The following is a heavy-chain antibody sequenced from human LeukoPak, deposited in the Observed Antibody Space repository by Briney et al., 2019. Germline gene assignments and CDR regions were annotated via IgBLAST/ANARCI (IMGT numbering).Heavy chain of an antibody. J-gene: IGHJ5*02. CDR1: GGSISSGGYY. Sequence: SETLSLTCTASGGSISSGGYYWSWIRQHPGKGLEWIGYIYYSGSTYYNPSLKSRVTISVDTSKNQFSLKLSSVTAADTAVYYCAKAIVVVPAAISEVWFDPWGQGTLVTVSS. CDR3: AKAIVVVPAAISEVWFDP. CDR2: IYYSGST. D-gene: IGHD2-2*02. V-gene: IGHV4-31*03.